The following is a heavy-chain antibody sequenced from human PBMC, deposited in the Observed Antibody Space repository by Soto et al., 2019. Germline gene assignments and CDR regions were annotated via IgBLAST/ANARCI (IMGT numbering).Heavy chain of an antibody. CDR1: GGSISSGDYY. CDR3: ARDYSGDNPHWFDP. Sequence: PSETLSLTCTVSGGSISSGDYYWSWIRQPPGKGLEWIGYIYYSGSTYYNPSLKSRVTISVDTSKNQFSLKLSSVTAADTAVYYSARDYSGDNPHWFDPWGQGTLVNVSS. V-gene: IGHV4-30-4*01. CDR2: IYYSGST. D-gene: IGHD1-26*01. J-gene: IGHJ5*02.